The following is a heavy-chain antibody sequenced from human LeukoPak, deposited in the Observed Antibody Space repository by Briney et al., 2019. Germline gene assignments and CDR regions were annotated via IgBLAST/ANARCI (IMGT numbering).Heavy chain of an antibody. CDR1: SGSVSIFY. CDR3: VRGVCSSGSCPHPGSLDY. V-gene: IGHV4-59*02. Sequence: SETLSLTCTVSSGSVSIFYWSWVRQPPGKGLEWIGYSYNSGSTDYNPSLKSRVTISVDTSKNQFSLKLTSVTAADTAVYYCVRGVCSSGSCPHPGSLDYWGQGTLVTVSS. D-gene: IGHD2-15*01. CDR2: SYNSGST. J-gene: IGHJ4*02.